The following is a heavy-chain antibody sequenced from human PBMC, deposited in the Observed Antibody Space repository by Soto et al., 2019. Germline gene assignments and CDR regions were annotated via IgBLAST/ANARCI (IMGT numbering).Heavy chain of an antibody. V-gene: IGHV3-23*01. CDR2: ISGSGGST. CDR3: AKARWNDGGLPCYFDY. D-gene: IGHD1-1*01. CDR1: GFTVSSHM. J-gene: IGHJ4*02. Sequence: PGGSMRLSCAASGFTVSSHMMSWVRQAPGKGLEWVSLISGSGGSTYYADSVKGRFTISRDNSKNTLYLQMNSLRAEETAVYYCAKARWNDGGLPCYFDYWGPGTLVTVS.